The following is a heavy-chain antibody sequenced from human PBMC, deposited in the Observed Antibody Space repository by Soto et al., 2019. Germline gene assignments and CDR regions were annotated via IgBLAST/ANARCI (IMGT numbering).Heavy chain of an antibody. Sequence: PSETLSLTCTVSGGSISSGGYYWSWIRQHPGKGLEWIGYIYYSGSTYYNPSLKSRVTISVDTSKNQFSLKLSSVTAADTAVYYCARHTALVAAKGPNTDWFDPWGQGTLVTVSS. V-gene: IGHV4-31*03. CDR3: ARHTALVAAKGPNTDWFDP. J-gene: IGHJ5*02. CDR2: IYYSGST. D-gene: IGHD2-15*01. CDR1: GGSISSGGYY.